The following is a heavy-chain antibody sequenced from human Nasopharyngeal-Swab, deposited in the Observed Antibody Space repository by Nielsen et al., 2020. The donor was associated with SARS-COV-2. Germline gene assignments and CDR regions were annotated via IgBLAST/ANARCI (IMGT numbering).Heavy chain of an antibody. CDR2: ISWNSVNI. D-gene: IGHD3-16*02. Sequence: GGSLRLSCAASGFTFDDYAMYWVRQAPGKGLEWVSGISWNSVNIGYADSVKGRFTISRDNAKNTQYLQMTSLRVEDTAVYYCARMGATYYVNVWGSFRYDYWGQGALVTVSS. CDR1: GFTFDDYA. J-gene: IGHJ4*02. V-gene: IGHV3-9*01. CDR3: ARMGATYYVNVWGSFRYDY.